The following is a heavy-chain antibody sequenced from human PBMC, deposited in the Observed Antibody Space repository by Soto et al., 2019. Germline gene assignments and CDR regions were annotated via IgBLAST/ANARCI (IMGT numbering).Heavy chain of an antibody. J-gene: IGHJ4*02. CDR2: ISGSGGTT. Sequence: GGSLRLSCAASGFSFSSYAMNWVRQAPGKGLDWVSGISGSGGTTYYADSVKGRFTISRDNSKNTLYLQMNSLRAEDTAVYYCAKVARSSGYYSFDYWAQGTPVTVSS. CDR1: GFSFSSYA. V-gene: IGHV3-23*01. D-gene: IGHD3-22*01. CDR3: AKVARSSGYYSFDY.